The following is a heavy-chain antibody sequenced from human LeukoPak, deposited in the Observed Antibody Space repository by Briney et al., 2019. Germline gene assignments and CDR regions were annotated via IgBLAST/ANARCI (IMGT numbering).Heavy chain of an antibody. CDR3: AKGMSWFDP. V-gene: IGHV3-23*01. J-gene: IGHJ5*02. CDR1: GFTFNSYG. Sequence: GGSLRLSCAASGFTFNSYGMTWVRQAPGKGLEWVSSISGSGGSTYYADSVKGRFTISRDNSENTVYLQMNSLRAEDTTVYYCAKGMSWFDPWGQGTLVTVSS. CDR2: ISGSGGST.